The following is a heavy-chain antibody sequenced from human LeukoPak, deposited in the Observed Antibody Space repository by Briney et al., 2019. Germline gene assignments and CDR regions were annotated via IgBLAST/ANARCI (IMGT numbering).Heavy chain of an antibody. CDR2: IGGSGGST. Sequence: GGSLRLSCATSGFTFSSYAMSWVRQAPGKGLEWVSAIGGSGGSTYYADSVKGRFTISRDNSKNTLYLQMNSLRAEDTAVYYCANRPMIVGFWGQGTLVTVSS. J-gene: IGHJ4*02. CDR3: ANRPMIVGF. D-gene: IGHD3-22*01. CDR1: GFTFSSYA. V-gene: IGHV3-23*01.